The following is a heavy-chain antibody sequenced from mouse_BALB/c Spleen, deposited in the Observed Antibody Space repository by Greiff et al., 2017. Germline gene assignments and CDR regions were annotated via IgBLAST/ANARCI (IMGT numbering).Heavy chain of an antibody. D-gene: IGHD2-2*01. CDR3: ARDRGGYDWFAY. V-gene: IGHV2-9*02. CDR1: GFSLTSYG. Sequence: VQGVESGPGLVAPSQSLSITCTVSGFSLTSYGVHWVRQPPGKGLEWLGVIWAGGSTNYNSALMSRLSISKDNSKSQVFLKMNSLQTDDTAMYYCARDRGGYDWFAYWGQGTLVTVSA. CDR2: IWAGGST. J-gene: IGHJ3*01.